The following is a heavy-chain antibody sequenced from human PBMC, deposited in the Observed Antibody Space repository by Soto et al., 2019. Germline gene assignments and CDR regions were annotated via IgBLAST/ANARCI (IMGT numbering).Heavy chain of an antibody. CDR1: GFTFSNYG. CDR2: IWYDGTNK. D-gene: IGHD2-15*01. CDR3: ARVYSRYYGMDV. Sequence: QVQLVESGGGVVQPGGSLRLSCAASGFTFSNYGMHWVRQAPGKGLESVAVIWYDGTNKYYADSVKGRFTISRDNSKNTMYLQVNSLRAEDTAVYYCARVYSRYYGMDVWGQGTTVTVSS. V-gene: IGHV3-33*01. J-gene: IGHJ6*02.